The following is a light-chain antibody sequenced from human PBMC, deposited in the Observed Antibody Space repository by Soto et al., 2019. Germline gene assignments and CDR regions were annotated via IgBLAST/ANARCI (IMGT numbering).Light chain of an antibody. CDR1: QSISDW. Sequence: SVSVPDKYTITCRASQSISDWLAWYQQKPGKAPKLLIYDASGLESGVPSRFSGSGSGTDFTLKISRVETEDVGIYCCMQGTSGQGTKVDI. J-gene: IGKJ1*01. CDR2: DAS. V-gene: IGKV1-5*01. CDR3: MQGT.